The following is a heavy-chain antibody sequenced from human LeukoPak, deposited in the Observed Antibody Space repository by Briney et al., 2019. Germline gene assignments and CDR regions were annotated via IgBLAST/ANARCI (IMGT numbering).Heavy chain of an antibody. CDR1: GFTFSSYA. D-gene: IGHD3-10*01. CDR3: AKVYYYGSGSYYNDAFDI. V-gene: IGHV3-23*01. Sequence: PGGSLRLSCAASGFTFSSYAMSWVRQAPGKGLRWVSAISGSGGSTYYADSVKGRFTISRDNSKNTLYLQMNSLRAEDTAVYYCAKVYYYGSGSYYNDAFDIWGQGTMVTVSS. J-gene: IGHJ3*02. CDR2: ISGSGGST.